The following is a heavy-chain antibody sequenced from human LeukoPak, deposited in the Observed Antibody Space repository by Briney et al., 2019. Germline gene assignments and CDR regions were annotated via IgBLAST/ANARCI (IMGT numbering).Heavy chain of an antibody. CDR3: AKDVVRGARGLPRLYSGFLDH. V-gene: IGHV3-43*02. CDR1: GFTFDDYA. D-gene: IGHD2-8*01. CDR2: IRGDGGAT. J-gene: IGHJ4*01. Sequence: GGSLRLSCAASGFTFDDYAIRWVRQAPGKSLEWVSRIRGDGGATFYADSVKGRFTISRDNSKNSLHLQMNSLKSEDTALYYCAKDVVRGARGLPRLYSGFLDHWGHGTLVTVSS.